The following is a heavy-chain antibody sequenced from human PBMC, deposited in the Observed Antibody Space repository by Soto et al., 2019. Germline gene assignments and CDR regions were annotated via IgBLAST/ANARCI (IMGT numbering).Heavy chain of an antibody. CDR2: IWYDGSNK. J-gene: IGHJ4*02. Sequence: QVQLVESGGGVVQPGRSLRLSCAASGFTFSSYGMHWVRQAPGKGLEWVAVIWYDGSNKYYADSVKGRFTISRDNSKNTLYLQMNSLRAVDTAVYYCARVNAGGWEIDYWGQGTLVTVS. CDR3: ARVNAGGWEIDY. D-gene: IGHD6-19*01. V-gene: IGHV3-33*01. CDR1: GFTFSSYG.